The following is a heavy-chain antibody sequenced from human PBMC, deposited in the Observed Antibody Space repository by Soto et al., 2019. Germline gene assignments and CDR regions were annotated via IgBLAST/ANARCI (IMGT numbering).Heavy chain of an antibody. CDR2: ISSSGSTI. CDR3: ARGDSSSWYSSNSFDP. Sequence: LXLSCAPSRFTFSSYQTNGVRQAPGQGLEWVSYISSSGSTIYYADSVKGRFTISRDNAKNSLYLQMNSLRAEDTAVYYCARGDSSSWYSSNSFDPWGQGTLVTVSS. CDR1: RFTFSSYQ. J-gene: IGHJ5*02. D-gene: IGHD6-13*01. V-gene: IGHV3-48*03.